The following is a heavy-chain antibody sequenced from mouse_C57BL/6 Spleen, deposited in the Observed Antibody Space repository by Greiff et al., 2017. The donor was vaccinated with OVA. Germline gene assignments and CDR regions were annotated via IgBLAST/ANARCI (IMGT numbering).Heavy chain of an antibody. V-gene: IGHV1-55*01. CDR3: AKRGGGLTYWYFDV. CDR2: IYPGSGST. J-gene: IGHJ1*03. Sequence: VQLQQSGAELVKPGASVKMSCKASGYTFTSYWITWVKQRPGQGLEWIGDIYPGSGSTNYNEKFKSKATLTVDTSSSTAYMQLSSLTSEDYAVYYYAKRGGGLTYWYFDVWGTGTTVTVSS. D-gene: IGHD4-1*01. CDR1: GYTFTSYW.